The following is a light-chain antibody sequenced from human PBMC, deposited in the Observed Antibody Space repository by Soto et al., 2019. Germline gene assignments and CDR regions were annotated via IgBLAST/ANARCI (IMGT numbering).Light chain of an antibody. CDR1: QSISSN. V-gene: IGKV1-39*01. J-gene: IGKJ2*01. CDR3: QQSYSTLHT. Sequence: DIQMTQSPSSLSASVGDRVTITCRASQSISSNLNWYQQKPGKAPKLLIYAASSLQSGVPSRFSGSGSGTDFTLTISSLQPEDFATYYCQQSYSTLHTFGQGTKLEIK. CDR2: AAS.